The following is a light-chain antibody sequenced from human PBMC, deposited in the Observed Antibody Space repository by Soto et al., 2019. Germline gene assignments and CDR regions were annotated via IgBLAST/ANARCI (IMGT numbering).Light chain of an antibody. CDR3: CSYAHNNNFGYL. Sequence: QSALTQPPSASGSPGQSVTISCSGTSSDVGKYKYVSWYQHHPGKAPKLIIYEVGKRPSGVPDRFSGSKSGNTASLTVSGLQAEDEADYYCCSYAHNNNFGYLFGTGTKVTVL. CDR2: EVG. CDR1: SSDVGKYKY. V-gene: IGLV2-8*01. J-gene: IGLJ1*01.